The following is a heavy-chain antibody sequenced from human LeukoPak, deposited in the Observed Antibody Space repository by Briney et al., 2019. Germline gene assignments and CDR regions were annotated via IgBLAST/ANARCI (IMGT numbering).Heavy chain of an antibody. Sequence: ASVQVSCKASVYTFTSYHMHSVRQAPGQGLEWMGIINPSGGTTNYAQKSGSRVTLTRDMSTSTVDMELSSLRSEDTAVYYCAREAITIFGGVRTQTTYGPHRFDPWGQGTLVTVSS. CDR3: AREAITIFGGVRTQTTYGPHRFDP. V-gene: IGHV1-46*01. CDR1: VYTFTSYH. D-gene: IGHD3-3*01. J-gene: IGHJ5*02. CDR2: INPSGGTT.